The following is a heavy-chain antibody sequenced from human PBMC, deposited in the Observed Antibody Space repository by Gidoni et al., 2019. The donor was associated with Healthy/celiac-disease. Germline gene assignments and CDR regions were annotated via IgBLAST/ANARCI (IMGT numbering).Heavy chain of an antibody. J-gene: IGHJ5*02. CDR1: GGSIRSSSYY. V-gene: IGHV4-39*01. CDR2: IYYSGRT. Sequence: QLQLQESGPGLVKPSETLSLTCTVSGGSIRSSSYYWGWIRQPPGKGREWIGSIYYSGRTYYNTSLKSRVTISVDTSKNQFSLKLSSVTAADTAVYYWARQNVGGVAATPGYNWFDPWGQGTLVTVSS. D-gene: IGHD2-15*01. CDR3: ARQNVGGVAATPGYNWFDP.